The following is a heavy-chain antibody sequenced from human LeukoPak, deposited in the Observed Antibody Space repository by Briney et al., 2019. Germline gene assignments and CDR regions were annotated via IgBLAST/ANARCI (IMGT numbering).Heavy chain of an antibody. J-gene: IGHJ4*02. Sequence: GGSLRLSCAASAASGFTFSSYAFHWVRQAPGKGLEWVAVISYDGNNKYYADSVRGRFTISRDNSKSTLFLQMNSLRVEDTAVYYCATEGSVNYYYDISGYYNHWGQGTLVTVSS. CDR1: GFTFSSYA. CDR3: ATEGSVNYYYDISGYYNH. V-gene: IGHV3-30-3*01. D-gene: IGHD3-22*01. CDR2: ISYDGNNK.